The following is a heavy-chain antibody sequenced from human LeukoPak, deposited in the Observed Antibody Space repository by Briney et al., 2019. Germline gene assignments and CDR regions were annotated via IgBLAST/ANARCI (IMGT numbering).Heavy chain of an antibody. J-gene: IGHJ6*03. CDR2: IYISGST. CDR1: GGSISSYY. CDR3: ARVYGSGSYYNGYYYYYMDV. V-gene: IGHV4-4*07. Sequence: PSETLSLTCTVSGGSISSYYWSWLRQPAGKGLEWIGRIYISGSTNYNPSLKSRVTMSVDTSKNQFSLKLSSVTAADTAVYYCARVYGSGSYYNGYYYYYMDVWGKGTTVTISS. D-gene: IGHD3-10*01.